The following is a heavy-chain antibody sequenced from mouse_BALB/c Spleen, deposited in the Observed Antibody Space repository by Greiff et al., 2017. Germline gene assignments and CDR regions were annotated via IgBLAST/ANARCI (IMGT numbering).Heavy chain of an antibody. CDR3: ARNYGSSWFAY. J-gene: IGHJ3*01. V-gene: IGHV14-3*02. D-gene: IGHD1-1*01. CDR1: GFNIKDTY. Sequence: VQLKESGAELVKPGASVKLSCTASGFNIKDTYMHWVKQRPEQGLEWIGRIDPANGNTKYDPKFQGKATITADTSSNTAYLQLSSLTSEDTAVYYCARNYGSSWFAYWGQGTLVTVSA. CDR2: IDPANGNT.